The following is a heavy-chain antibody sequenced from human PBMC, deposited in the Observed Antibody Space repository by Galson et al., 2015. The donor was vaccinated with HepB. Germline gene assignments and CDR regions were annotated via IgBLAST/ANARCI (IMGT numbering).Heavy chain of an antibody. CDR2: LTGSSDIT. Sequence: SLRLSCAASGFTFSRNAMSWVRQAPGKGLEWVSSLTGSSDITNIADSAKGRFSISRDNSNNTLYLQMNSLRVEDTAFYYCARTTWRDKNWPIFDSWGQGTLVTVSS. J-gene: IGHJ4*02. CDR3: ARTTWRDKNWPIFDS. CDR1: GFTFSRNA. D-gene: IGHD1-1*01. V-gene: IGHV3-23*01.